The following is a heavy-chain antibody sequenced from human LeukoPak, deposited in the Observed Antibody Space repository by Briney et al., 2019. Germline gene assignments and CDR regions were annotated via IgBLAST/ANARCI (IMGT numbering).Heavy chain of an antibody. CDR3: AKSWLRLGGDY. V-gene: IGHV3-23*01. CDR2: ISGSGGAT. Sequence: GGSLRLSCAASAFTFDDHGMSWVRQAPGKGLEWVSAISGSGGATYYADSVKGRFTISRDNSKNTLYLQMNSLRAEDTAVYYCAKSWLRLGGDYWGQGTLVTVSS. J-gene: IGHJ4*02. D-gene: IGHD5-12*01. CDR1: AFTFDDHG.